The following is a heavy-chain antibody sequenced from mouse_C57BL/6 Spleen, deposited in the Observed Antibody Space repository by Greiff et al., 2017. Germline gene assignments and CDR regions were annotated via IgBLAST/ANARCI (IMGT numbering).Heavy chain of an antibody. J-gene: IGHJ2*01. CDR2: IYPGDGDT. CDR3: AREEIYDGYFDY. CDR1: GYAFSSYW. Sequence: QVQLQQSGAELVKPGASVKISCKASGYAFSSYWMHWVKQRPGKGLEWIGQIYPGDGDTNYNGKFKGKATLTADKSSSTAYMQLSSLTSEDSAVYFCAREEIYDGYFDYWGQGTTLTVSS. D-gene: IGHD2-3*01. V-gene: IGHV1-80*01.